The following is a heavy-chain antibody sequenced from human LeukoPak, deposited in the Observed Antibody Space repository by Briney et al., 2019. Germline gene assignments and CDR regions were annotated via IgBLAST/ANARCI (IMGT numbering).Heavy chain of an antibody. Sequence: TSQTLSLTCSVSGGSINNVNYYWSWIRQPPGKGLEWIGYIYYSGSAYYNPSLKGRTTISIETSKNQFSLRLTSVTAADTAVYYCVRGNTNLVSFDYWGQGTLVTVSS. J-gene: IGHJ4*02. V-gene: IGHV4-30-4*01. CDR1: GGSINNVNYY. D-gene: IGHD6-13*01. CDR3: VRGNTNLVSFDY. CDR2: IYYSGSA.